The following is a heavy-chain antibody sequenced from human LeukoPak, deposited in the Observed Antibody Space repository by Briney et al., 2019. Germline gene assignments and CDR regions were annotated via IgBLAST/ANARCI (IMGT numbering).Heavy chain of an antibody. Sequence: PGRSLRLSCAASGFTFSDYGMHWVRQAPGKVLEWVAVIWNDGSYAYYADSVKGRFTIYRDNSKNTLYLQMNSLRAEDAGVYYCVKPTRGSGGSFLFDYWGQGTLVAVSS. CDR3: VKPTRGSGGSFLFDY. D-gene: IGHD2-15*01. V-gene: IGHV3-33*06. CDR2: IWNDGSYA. CDR1: GFTFSDYG. J-gene: IGHJ4*02.